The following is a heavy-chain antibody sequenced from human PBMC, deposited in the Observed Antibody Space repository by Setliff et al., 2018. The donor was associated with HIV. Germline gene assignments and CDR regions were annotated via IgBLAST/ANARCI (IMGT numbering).Heavy chain of an antibody. J-gene: IGHJ4*02. V-gene: IGHV1-69*10. D-gene: IGHD6-25*01. Sequence: SVKVSCKASGGTFSSYAISWVRQAPGQGLEWMGGIIPILGIANYAQKFQGRVTITTDESTSPAYLELSSLRSEDTAVYYGASFSGSPVTPDYWGQGTLVTVSS. CDR3: ASFSGSPVTPDY. CDR2: IIPILGIA. CDR1: GGTFSSYA.